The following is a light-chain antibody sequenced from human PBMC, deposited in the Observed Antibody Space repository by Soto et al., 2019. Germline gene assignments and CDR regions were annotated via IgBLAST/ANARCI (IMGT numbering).Light chain of an antibody. CDR3: QQYYNTPLT. CDR2: WAS. V-gene: IGKV4-1*01. J-gene: IGKJ4*01. Sequence: DIVMTRSPDSLAVSLGERATINCRSSQTVLYSSNNKNYLAWYQQKSGQPPKLLIYWASTRESGVPDRFSGSGSGTDFTLTISSLQAEDVAVYYCQQYYNTPLTFGGGTRWIS. CDR1: QTVLYSSNNKNY.